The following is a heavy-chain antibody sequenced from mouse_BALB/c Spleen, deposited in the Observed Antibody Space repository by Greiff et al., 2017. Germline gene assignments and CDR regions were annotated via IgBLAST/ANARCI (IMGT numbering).Heavy chain of an antibody. D-gene: IGHD4-1*01. V-gene: IGHV3-8*02. Sequence: EVKLVESGPSLVKPSQTLSLTCSATGDSITSGYWNWVRKIPGNKLEYMGYISSSGSTYYNPSLKSRISITRDTSTNQYYLQLNSVTTEDTATYYCARLGLDFYWYFDVWGAGTTVTVSS. J-gene: IGHJ1*01. CDR2: ISSSGST. CDR3: ARLGLDFYWYFDV. CDR1: GDSITSGY.